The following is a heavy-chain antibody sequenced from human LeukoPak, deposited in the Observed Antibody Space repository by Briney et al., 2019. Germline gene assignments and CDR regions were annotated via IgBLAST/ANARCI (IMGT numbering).Heavy chain of an antibody. D-gene: IGHD3-22*01. CDR1: GFTFDDYG. V-gene: IGHV3-20*04. Sequence: PGGSLRLSCAASGFTFDDYGMSWVRQAPGKGLEWVYGINWNGGSTGYADSVKGRFTISRDNAKNSLYLQMNSLRAEDTALYYCARGSYYYNSSGYYYDYWGQGTLVTVSS. CDR3: ARGSYYYNSSGYYYDY. CDR2: INWNGGST. J-gene: IGHJ4*02.